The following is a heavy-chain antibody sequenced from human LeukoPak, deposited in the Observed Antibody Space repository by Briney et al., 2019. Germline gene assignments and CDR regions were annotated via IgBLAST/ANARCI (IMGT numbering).Heavy chain of an antibody. V-gene: IGHV3-21*01. Sequence: GGSLRLSCVASGFTFSSYNMNWVRQAPGKGLEWVSCISDRSNYIYYADSVKGRFIISRDNAKNSLYLELNSLRAEDTAVYYCARGAPDFWGQGTLVTVSS. CDR1: GFTFSSYN. CDR2: ISDRSNYI. CDR3: ARGAPDF. J-gene: IGHJ4*02.